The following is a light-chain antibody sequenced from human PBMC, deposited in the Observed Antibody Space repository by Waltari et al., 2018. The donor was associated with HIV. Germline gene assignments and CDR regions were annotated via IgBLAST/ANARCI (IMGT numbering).Light chain of an antibody. CDR2: GKN. Sequence: SSELTQDPAVSVALGQTVKIACLGDSPRKYYARLYRLRPGQAPQLLVYGKNSRPSGIPDRFSASSSGNRAFLTITGARAEDEADYYCACWDRSGDYILFGGGTSLTGL. J-gene: IGLJ2*01. CDR1: SPRKYY. CDR3: ACWDRSGDYIL. V-gene: IGLV3-19*01.